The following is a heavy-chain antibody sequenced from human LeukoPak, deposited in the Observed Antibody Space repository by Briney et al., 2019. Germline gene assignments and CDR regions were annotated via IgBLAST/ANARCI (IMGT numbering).Heavy chain of an antibody. V-gene: IGHV3-23*01. CDR2: ISVSGSNT. CDR1: GFTFSNYA. CDR3: AQNSATVTTLFDY. Sequence: PGGSLRLSCAASGFTFSNYAMTWVRQAPGKGLEWVSVISVSGSNTYYADSVKGRFTISRDNSKNTLYLQMNSLRAEDTAVYYCAQNSATVTTLFDYWGQGTLVTVSS. J-gene: IGHJ4*02. D-gene: IGHD4-17*01.